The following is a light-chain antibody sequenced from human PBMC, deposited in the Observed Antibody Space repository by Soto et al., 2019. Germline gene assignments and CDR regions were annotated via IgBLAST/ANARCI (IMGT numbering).Light chain of an antibody. CDR3: MQSTQLPPT. V-gene: IGKV2D-29*02. CDR2: EVS. J-gene: IGKJ5*01. CDR1: HSLLHITGETF. Sequence: FVMTQTTLSLSVAPGQPASISCKSSHSLLHITGETFLFWYLQKPGQSPQLLIYEVSTRVSGVPDRFSGSGSGTDFTLEISRVETDDVGIYYCMQSTQLPPTFAQGTRLEIK.